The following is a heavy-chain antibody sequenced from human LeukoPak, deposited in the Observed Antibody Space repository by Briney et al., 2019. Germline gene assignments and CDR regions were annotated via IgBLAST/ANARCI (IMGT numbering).Heavy chain of an antibody. D-gene: IGHD3-16*01. J-gene: IGHJ4*02. CDR1: GFTFSSYA. CDR2: ISGSGGST. V-gene: IGHV3-23*01. CDR3: AKVSGGYFDY. Sequence: PGGSLRLSCAASGFTFSSYAMSWVRQAPGKGLGWVSSISGSGGSTYYADSVKGRFTISRDNSKNTLYLQMNSLRAEDTAVYYCAKVSGGYFDYWGQGTLVTVSS.